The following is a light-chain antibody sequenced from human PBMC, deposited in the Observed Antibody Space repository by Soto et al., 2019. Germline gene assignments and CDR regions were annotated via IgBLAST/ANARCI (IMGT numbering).Light chain of an antibody. CDR2: GVS. CDR3: QQYETWHRT. J-gene: IGKJ2*01. CDR1: QNVHIN. Sequence: TVITRSPATLSVSPGDTATLSCRSSQNVHINLAWYQQKPGQAPTLLIYGVSARAPGVPARFSGTGWCRRLPLTISYLQSEDFAIYYCQQYETWHRTFGNGTK. V-gene: IGKV3-15*01.